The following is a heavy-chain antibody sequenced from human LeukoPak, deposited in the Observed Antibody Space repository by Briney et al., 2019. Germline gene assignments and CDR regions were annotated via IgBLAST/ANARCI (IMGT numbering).Heavy chain of an antibody. CDR2: ISSNGGTT. V-gene: IGHV3-64D*09. D-gene: IGHD2-21*02. Sequence: PGGSLRLSCSASGFTFSTYPMHWVRQAPGKGLKYVSAISSNGGTTYYAGSVKGRFTISRDNSKNTLYLQMSSLRPEDTALYYCVKDRLILTVTTMENDAFDIWGRGTMVTVSS. J-gene: IGHJ3*02. CDR1: GFTFSTYP. CDR3: VKDRLILTVTTMENDAFDI.